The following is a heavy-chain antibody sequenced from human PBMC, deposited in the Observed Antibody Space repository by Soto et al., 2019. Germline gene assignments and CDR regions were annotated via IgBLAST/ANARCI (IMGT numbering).Heavy chain of an antibody. D-gene: IGHD5-18*01. CDR2: ISYDGSNK. J-gene: IGHJ4*02. Sequence: QVQLVESGGGVVQPGRSLRLSCAASGFTFSSYGMHWVRQAPGKGLEWVAVISYDGSNKYYADSVKGRFTISRDNSKNTLYLQMNSLRAEDTAVYYCASDEGYSYGALLYWGQGTLVTVSS. CDR3: ASDEGYSYGALLY. V-gene: IGHV3-30*03. CDR1: GFTFSSYG.